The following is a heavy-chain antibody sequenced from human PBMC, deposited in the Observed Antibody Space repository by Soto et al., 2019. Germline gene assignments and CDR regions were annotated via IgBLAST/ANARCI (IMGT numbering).Heavy chain of an antibody. CDR2: LNSDGSNT. D-gene: IGHD6-13*01. V-gene: IGHV3-74*01. CDR3: AREVEQQLTHLGDHYFDF. CDR1: GFTFSNYW. J-gene: IGHJ4*02. Sequence: EVQLVESGGGLVQPGGSLSLSCGASGFTFSNYWMHWVRQAPGKGLVWVSRLNSDGSNTDYADSVRGRFTISRDNAKNTLYLQMNSLRAEDTAVYYCAREVEQQLTHLGDHYFDFWGRGTLVTVSS.